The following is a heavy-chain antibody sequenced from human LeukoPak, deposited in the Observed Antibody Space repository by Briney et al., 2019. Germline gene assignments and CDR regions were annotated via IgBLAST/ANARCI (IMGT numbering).Heavy chain of an antibody. Sequence: ASVKVSCKASGDTFNNYAFNWMRQAPGQGFEWVGRIIPIPGISNYAQSFQGRVTITADTSTNTAYMELNSLRSEDTAVYFCARTSYDPTGFFLNYFDYWGQGTLVTVSS. CDR2: IIPIPGIS. CDR1: GDTFNNYA. J-gene: IGHJ4*02. D-gene: IGHD3-22*01. V-gene: IGHV1-69*04. CDR3: ARTSYDPTGFFLNYFDY.